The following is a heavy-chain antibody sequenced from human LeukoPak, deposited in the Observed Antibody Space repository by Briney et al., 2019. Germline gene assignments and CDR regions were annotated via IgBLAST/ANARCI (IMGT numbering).Heavy chain of an antibody. J-gene: IGHJ4*02. CDR1: GFTFSSYA. CDR2: ISYDGSNK. Sequence: GGSLRLSCAASGFTFSSYAMHWVRQAPGKGLEWVAVISYDGSNKYYADSVKGRFTISRDNSKNTLYLQMNSLRAEDTAVYYCARDEVYGSGTFSYYFDYWGQGTLVTVSS. D-gene: IGHD3-10*01. CDR3: ARDEVYGSGTFSYYFDY. V-gene: IGHV3-30-3*01.